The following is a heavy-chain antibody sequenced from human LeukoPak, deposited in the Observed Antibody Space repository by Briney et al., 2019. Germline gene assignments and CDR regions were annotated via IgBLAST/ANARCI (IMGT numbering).Heavy chain of an antibody. J-gene: IGHJ4*02. Sequence: ASVKVSCKASGYTFTSYYMHWVRQAPGQGLEWMGIINPSGGSTSYAQKFQGRVTMTRDMSTSTVYMELSSLRSEDTAVYYCARPRTPHYYDSGNFDYWGQGTLVTVSS. CDR2: INPSGGST. CDR1: GYTFTSYY. D-gene: IGHD3-22*01. V-gene: IGHV1-46*01. CDR3: ARPRTPHYYDSGNFDY.